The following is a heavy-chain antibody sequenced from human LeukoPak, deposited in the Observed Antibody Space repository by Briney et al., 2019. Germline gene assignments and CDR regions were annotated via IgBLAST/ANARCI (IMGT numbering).Heavy chain of an antibody. D-gene: IGHD4-17*01. CDR1: GFTFGSYS. V-gene: IGHV3-21*01. CDR2: ISSSSSYI. J-gene: IGHJ4*02. Sequence: KPGGSLRLSCAASGFTFGSYSMNWVRQAPGKGLEWVSSISSSSSYIYYADSVKGRFTISRDNAKNSLYLQMNSLRAEDTAVYYCASPKRLYGDYIFDYWGQGTLVTVPS. CDR3: ASPKRLYGDYIFDY.